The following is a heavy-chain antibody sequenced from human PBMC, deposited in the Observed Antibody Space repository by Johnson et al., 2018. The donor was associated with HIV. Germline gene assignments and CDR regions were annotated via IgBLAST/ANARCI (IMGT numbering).Heavy chain of an antibody. V-gene: IGHV3-9*01. CDR2: ISWNSGSI. J-gene: IGHJ3*02. Sequence: VQLVESGGGLVQPGRSLRLSCAASGFTFDDYAMHWVRQAPGKGLEWVSGISWNSGSIGYADSVKGRFTISRDNAKNSLYLQMNSLRTEDTALYYCAKDIGDGGNSEGVAFDIWGQGTMVTVSS. CDR3: AKDIGDGGNSEGVAFDI. CDR1: GFTFDDYA. D-gene: IGHD4-23*01.